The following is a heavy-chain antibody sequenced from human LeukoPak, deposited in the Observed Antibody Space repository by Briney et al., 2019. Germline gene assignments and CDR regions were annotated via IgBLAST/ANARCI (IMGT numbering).Heavy chain of an antibody. CDR1: GGSISSYY. CDR2: IYYSGST. J-gene: IGHJ6*02. CDR3: ARHGYGMDV. Sequence: SETLSLTGTVSGGSISSYYWSWIRQPPGKGLEWIGYIYYSGSTNYNPSLKSRVTISVDTSKNQFSLKLSSVTAADTAVYYCARHGYGMDVWGQGTTVTVSS. V-gene: IGHV4-59*08.